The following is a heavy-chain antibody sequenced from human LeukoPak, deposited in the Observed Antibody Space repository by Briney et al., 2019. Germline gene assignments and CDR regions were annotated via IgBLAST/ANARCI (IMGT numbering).Heavy chain of an antibody. CDR3: ARALLGSNWKIFDY. J-gene: IGHJ4*02. CDR2: IYSGGNT. Sequence: GGSLGLSCAASGFTVSSNFMSWVRQAPGKGLEWVSVIYSGGNTYYADSVKGRFTISRDNSKNTLYLQMNSLRAEDTSVYYCARALLGSNWKIFDYWGQGTLVTVSS. D-gene: IGHD1-1*01. CDR1: GFTVSSNF. V-gene: IGHV3-66*01.